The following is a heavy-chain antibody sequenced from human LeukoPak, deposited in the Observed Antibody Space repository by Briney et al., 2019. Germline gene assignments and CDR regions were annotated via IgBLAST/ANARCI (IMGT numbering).Heavy chain of an antibody. Sequence: SETLPLTCTVSGGSISSYYWSWIRQPPGKGLEWIGYIYYSGSTNYNPSLKSRVTISVDTSKNQFSLKLSSVTAADTAVYYCARHPRDYYDSSGSLAIDYWGQGTLVTVSS. CDR1: GGSISSYY. D-gene: IGHD3-22*01. V-gene: IGHV4-59*08. CDR3: ARHPRDYYDSSGSLAIDY. CDR2: IYYSGST. J-gene: IGHJ4*02.